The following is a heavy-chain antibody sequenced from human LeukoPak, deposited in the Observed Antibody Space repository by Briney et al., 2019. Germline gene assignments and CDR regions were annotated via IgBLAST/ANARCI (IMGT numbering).Heavy chain of an antibody. CDR3: ARDPFKLWFGDPA. Sequence: PVGSLRLSCAASGFTFSSYWMSWVRQAPGKGLEWVANIKQDGSEKYYVDSVKGRFTISRDNAKNSLYLQMNSLRAEDTAVYYCARDPFKLWFGDPARGQGTLVTVPS. V-gene: IGHV3-7*01. J-gene: IGHJ4*02. D-gene: IGHD3-10*01. CDR1: GFTFSSYW. CDR2: IKQDGSEK.